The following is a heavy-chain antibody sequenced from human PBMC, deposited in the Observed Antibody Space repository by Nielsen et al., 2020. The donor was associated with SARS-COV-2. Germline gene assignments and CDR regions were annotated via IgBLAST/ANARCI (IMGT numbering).Heavy chain of an antibody. Sequence: GESLKISCAASGFTFSSYGMHWVRRAPGKGLEWVAVTSYDGSSRYYADSVKGRFTIYRDNSGNTLYLQMNSLRPEDTAVYYCGKDAGDIVVVVVPTGLDSWGQGTLVTVSS. CDR3: GKDAGDIVVVVVPTGLDS. J-gene: IGHJ4*02. D-gene: IGHD2-15*01. CDR2: TSYDGSSR. CDR1: GFTFSSYG. V-gene: IGHV3-30*18.